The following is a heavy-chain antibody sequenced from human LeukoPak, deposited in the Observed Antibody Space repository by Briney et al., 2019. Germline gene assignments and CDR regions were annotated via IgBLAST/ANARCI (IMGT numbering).Heavy chain of an antibody. CDR3: ARAAYYDFWSGYYFDYYYGMDV. CDR2: MNPNSGNT. V-gene: IGHV1-8*01. Sequence: GASVKVSCKASGYTFTSCDINWVRQATGQGLEWMGWMNPNSGNTGYAQKFQGRVTMTRNTSISTAYMELSSLRSEDTAVYYCARAAYYDFWSGYYFDYYYGMDVWGQGTTVTVSS. J-gene: IGHJ6*02. CDR1: GYTFTSCD. D-gene: IGHD3-3*01.